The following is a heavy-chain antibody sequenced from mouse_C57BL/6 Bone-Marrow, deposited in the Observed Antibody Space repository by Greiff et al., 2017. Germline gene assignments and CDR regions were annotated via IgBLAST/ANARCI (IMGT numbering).Heavy chain of an antibody. CDR2: IDPSDIYT. D-gene: IGHD2-3*01. V-gene: IGHV1-69*01. CDR3: ASRWLLRGYAMDY. CDR1: GYTFTSYW. Sequence: QVQLKQPGAELVMPGASVKLSCKASGYTFTSYWMHWVKQRPGQGLEWIGEIDPSDIYTNYNQKFKGKSTLTVDKSSSTAYMQLSSLTSEDSAVXYCASRWLLRGYAMDYWGQGTSVTVSS. J-gene: IGHJ4*01.